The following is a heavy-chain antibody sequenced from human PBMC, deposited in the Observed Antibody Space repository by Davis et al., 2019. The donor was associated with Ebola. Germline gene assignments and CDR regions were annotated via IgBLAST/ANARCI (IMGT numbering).Heavy chain of an antibody. D-gene: IGHD2-2*01. CDR2: INPNSGGT. V-gene: IGHV1-2*04. CDR3: AREYCSSTSCYNWFDP. Sequence: ASVKVSCKASGYTFTNYYMHWVRQAPGQGLEWMGWINPNSGGTNYAQKFQGWVTMTRDTSISTAYMELSRLRSDDTAVYYCAREYCSSTSCYNWFDPWGQGTLVTVSS. J-gene: IGHJ5*02. CDR1: GYTFTNYY.